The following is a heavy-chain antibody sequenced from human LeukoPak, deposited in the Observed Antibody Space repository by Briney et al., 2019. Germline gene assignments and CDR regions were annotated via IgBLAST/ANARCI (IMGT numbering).Heavy chain of an antibody. CDR3: ASLRNDILTGYYIHY. CDR1: GFTFSSYI. V-gene: IGHV3-21*01. D-gene: IGHD3-9*01. CDR2: ISSSSSYI. Sequence: GGSLRLSCAASGFTFSSYIMNWVRQAPGRGLEWVSSISSSSSYIYYADSVKGRFTISRDNAKNSLYLQMNSLRAEDTAVYYCASLRNDILTGYYIHYWGQGTLVTVSS. J-gene: IGHJ4*02.